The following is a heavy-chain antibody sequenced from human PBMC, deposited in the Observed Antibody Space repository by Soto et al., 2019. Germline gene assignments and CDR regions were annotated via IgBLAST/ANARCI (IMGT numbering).Heavy chain of an antibody. CDR2: ISSSSSYI. J-gene: IGHJ4*02. CDR1: GFTFSSYS. V-gene: IGHV3-21*01. D-gene: IGHD1-26*01. CDR3: ARDLGFNFDY. Sequence: PGGSLRLSCAASGFTFSSYSMNWVRQAPGKGLEWVSSISSSSSYIYYADSVKGRFTISRDNAKNSLYLQMNSLRAEDAAVYYCARDLGFNFDYWGQGTLVTVSS.